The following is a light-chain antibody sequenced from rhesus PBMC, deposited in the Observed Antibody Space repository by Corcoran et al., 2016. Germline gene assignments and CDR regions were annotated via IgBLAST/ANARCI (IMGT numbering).Light chain of an antibody. V-gene: IGKV3-42*01. Sequence: EIVMTQSPATLSLSPGERATLSCRASQSVSSSLAWYQQKPGQPPKLLIYGASRRSTGIPDRFSVSVSGTEFTLTISSLEPEDVGVYYCQQDDSWPLTFGGGTKVELK. J-gene: IGKJ4*01. CDR1: QSVSSS. CDR2: GAS. CDR3: QQDDSWPLT.